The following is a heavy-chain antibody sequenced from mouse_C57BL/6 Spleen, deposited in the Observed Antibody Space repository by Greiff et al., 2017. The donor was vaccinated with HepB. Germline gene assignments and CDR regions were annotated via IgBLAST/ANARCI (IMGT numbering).Heavy chain of an antibody. V-gene: IGHV1-15*01. CDR2: IDPETGGT. D-gene: IGHD2-5*01. CDR3: TTYYSNYAWFAY. J-gene: IGHJ3*01. CDR1: GYTFTDYE. Sequence: VQLVESGAELVRPGASVTLSCKASGYTFTDYEMHWVKQTPVHGLEWIGAIDPETGGTAYNQKFKGKAILTADKSSSTAYMELRSLTSEDSAVYYCTTYYSNYAWFAYWGQGTLVTVSA.